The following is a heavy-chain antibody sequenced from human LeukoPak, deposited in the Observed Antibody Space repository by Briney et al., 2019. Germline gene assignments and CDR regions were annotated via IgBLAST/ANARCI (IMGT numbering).Heavy chain of an antibody. D-gene: IGHD4-17*01. CDR1: GYTFTSYG. CDR3: ARRGGKNYGDYVVYYYYMDL. Sequence: GASVKVSCKASGYTFTSYGISWVRQAPGQGLEWMGWISAYNGNTNYAQKIQGRVTMTTDTSTSTAYMELRSLRSDDTAVYYCARRGGKNYGDYVVYYYYMDLWGKGTTVTVSS. V-gene: IGHV1-18*01. CDR2: ISAYNGNT. J-gene: IGHJ6*03.